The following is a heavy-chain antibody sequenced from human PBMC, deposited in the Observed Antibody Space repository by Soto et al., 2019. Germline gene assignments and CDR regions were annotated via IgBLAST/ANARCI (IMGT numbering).Heavy chain of an antibody. Sequence: ASVKVSCKASGYTFTSYGISWVRQAPGKGLEWMGWISAYNGNTNYAQKLQGRVTMTTDTSTSTAYMELRSLRSDDTAVYYCARDYAGSRSYYYYGMDVWGQGTTVTVSS. J-gene: IGHJ6*02. CDR2: ISAYNGNT. D-gene: IGHD2-15*01. CDR1: GYTFTSYG. CDR3: ARDYAGSRSYYYYGMDV. V-gene: IGHV1-18*01.